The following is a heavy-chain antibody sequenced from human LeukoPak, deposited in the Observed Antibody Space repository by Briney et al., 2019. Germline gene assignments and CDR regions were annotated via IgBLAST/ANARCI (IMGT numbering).Heavy chain of an antibody. J-gene: IGHJ5*02. D-gene: IGHD1-26*01. CDR1: GGSISSSSCN. Sequence: SETLSLTCNVSGGSISSSSCNWGWIRQPPGKPLEWIGSVYYSGGTYYNPSLKSRVTISVDTSKNQFSLILNSVTAADTAVYCCARRHSGSYYGKHWFDPWGQGTLVTVSS. CDR3: ARRHSGSYYGKHWFDP. V-gene: IGHV4-39*01. CDR2: VYYSGGT.